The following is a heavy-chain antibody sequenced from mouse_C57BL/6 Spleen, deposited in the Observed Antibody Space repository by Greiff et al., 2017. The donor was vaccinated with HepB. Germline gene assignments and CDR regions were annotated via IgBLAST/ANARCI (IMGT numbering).Heavy chain of an antibody. J-gene: IGHJ2*01. CDR2: ISSGGSYT. D-gene: IGHD2-4*01. CDR1: GFTFSSYG. CDR3: ARHGPGDYEVDY. V-gene: IGHV5-6*02. Sequence: EVKLVESGGDLVKPGGSLKLSCAASGFTFSSYGMSWVRQTPDKRLEWVATISSGGSYTYYPDSVKGRFTISRDNAKNTLYLQMSSLKSEDTAMYYCARHGPGDYEVDYWGQGTTLTVSS.